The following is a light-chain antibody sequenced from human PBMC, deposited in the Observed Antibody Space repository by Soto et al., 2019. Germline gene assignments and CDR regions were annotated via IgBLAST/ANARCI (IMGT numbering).Light chain of an antibody. Sequence: EIVLTQSPVTLSLSPGERATLSCRASQNVFSSLAWYQQKPGQAPRLLIYDTSTRATAITARFSGSGSGTNYTLTISILKPEDVATYYRQKYNSAPPFTFGPGTKVDIK. CDR2: DTS. J-gene: IGKJ3*01. CDR3: QKYNSAPPFT. CDR1: QNVFSS. V-gene: IGKV3-11*01.